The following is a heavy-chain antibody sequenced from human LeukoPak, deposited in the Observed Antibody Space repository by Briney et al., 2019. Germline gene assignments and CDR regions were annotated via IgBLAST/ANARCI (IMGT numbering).Heavy chain of an antibody. D-gene: IGHD2-15*01. Sequence: SETLSLTCAVYGGSFSGYYWSWIRQPPGKGLEWIGEINHSGSTNYNPSLKSRVTISVDTSKNQFSLNLNSVTATDTAVYYCARGGVERYRSGGSCYGWFDPWGQGTLVTVSS. CDR1: GGSFSGYY. CDR2: INHSGST. V-gene: IGHV4-34*01. CDR3: ARGGVERYRSGGSCYGWFDP. J-gene: IGHJ5*02.